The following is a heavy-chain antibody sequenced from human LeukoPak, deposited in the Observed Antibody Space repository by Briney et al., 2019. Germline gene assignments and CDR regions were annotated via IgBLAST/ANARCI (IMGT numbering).Heavy chain of an antibody. CDR3: ARARGLTIFGVYTYYYGMDV. Sequence: GGSLRLSCAASGFTFSSYWMSWVRQAPGKGLEWVANIKQDGSEKYYVDSVKGRFTISRDNAKNSLYLQMNSLRAEDTAVYYCARARGLTIFGVYTYYYGMDVWGQGTTVTVSS. CDR1: GFTFSSYW. V-gene: IGHV3-7*01. J-gene: IGHJ6*02. D-gene: IGHD3-3*01. CDR2: IKQDGSEK.